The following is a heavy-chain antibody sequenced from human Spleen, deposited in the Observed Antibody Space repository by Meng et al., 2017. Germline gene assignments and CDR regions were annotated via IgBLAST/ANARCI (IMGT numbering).Heavy chain of an antibody. J-gene: IGHJ4*02. CDR3: ARDEDISAAGKLFGDY. V-gene: IGHV1-69*01. CDR2: IIPIFGTA. D-gene: IGHD6-13*01. Sequence: VQRVALWAEVEKPGFSVKVSCKASGGTFSSYAISWVRQAPGQGLEWMGGIIPIFGTANYAQKFQGRVTITADESTSTAYMELSGLRSDDTAMYYCARDEDISAAGKLFGDYWGQGTLVTVSS. CDR1: GGTFSSYA.